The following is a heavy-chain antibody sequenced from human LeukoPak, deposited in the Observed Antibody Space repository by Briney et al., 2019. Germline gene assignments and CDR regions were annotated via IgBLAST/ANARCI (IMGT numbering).Heavy chain of an antibody. Sequence: SETLSLTCNVSGGSISNYYWNWIRQPPGKGLEWIGYIYYSGSTNYNPSLKSRVTVLLDTAKNQLSLKLTSVTAADTALYYCARRSGSGWYIDYWGQGTLVTVSS. J-gene: IGHJ4*02. CDR3: ARRSGSGWYIDY. V-gene: IGHV4-59*12. CDR1: GGSISNYY. CDR2: IYYSGST. D-gene: IGHD6-19*01.